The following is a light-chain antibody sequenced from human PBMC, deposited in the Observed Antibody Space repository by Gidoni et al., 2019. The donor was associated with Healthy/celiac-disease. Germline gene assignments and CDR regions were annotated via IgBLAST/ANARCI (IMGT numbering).Light chain of an antibody. J-gene: IGLJ2*01. CDR3: AAWDDSLNGVV. V-gene: IGLV1-44*01. CDR1: SSNIGSKT. CDR2: SNN. Sequence: QSVLTQPPSASGTPGQRVTIACSGSSSNIGSKTVNWYQQLPGTAPKLLIYSNNQRPSAVPDRFSGSKSGTSASLAISVLQSEDEADYYCAAWDDSLNGVVFGGGTKLTVL.